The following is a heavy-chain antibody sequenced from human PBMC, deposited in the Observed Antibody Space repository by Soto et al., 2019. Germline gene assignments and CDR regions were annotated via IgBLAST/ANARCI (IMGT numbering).Heavy chain of an antibody. CDR3: ARESGGGSCSGGSCYTSNWFDP. Sequence: QVQLVESGGGVVQPGRSLRLSCVASGFTFSNHGMHWVRQAPGKGLEWVAVISFEGSIKYYTDSVKGRFTISRDDSKNTAYRQMNSLRAEDTAVYFCARESGGGSCSGGSCYTSNWFDPWGQGTLVTVSS. CDR2: ISFEGSIK. D-gene: IGHD2-15*01. J-gene: IGHJ5*02. V-gene: IGHV3-30*03. CDR1: GFTFSNHG.